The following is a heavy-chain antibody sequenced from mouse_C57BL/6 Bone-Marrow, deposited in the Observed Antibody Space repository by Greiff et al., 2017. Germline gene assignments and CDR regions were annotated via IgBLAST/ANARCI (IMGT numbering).Heavy chain of an antibody. V-gene: IGHV2-2*01. CDR3: ARPFYYGNPFAY. CDR1: GFSLTSYG. D-gene: IGHD2-1*01. CDR2: IWSGGST. J-gene: IGHJ3*01. Sequence: VQLQQSGPGLVQPSQSLSITCTASGFSLTSYGVHWVRQSPGKGLEWLGAIWSGGSTAYNAAFISRLSISKDNSKSQVFFKMHSLQADDTAIYYCARPFYYGNPFAYWGQGTLVTVSA.